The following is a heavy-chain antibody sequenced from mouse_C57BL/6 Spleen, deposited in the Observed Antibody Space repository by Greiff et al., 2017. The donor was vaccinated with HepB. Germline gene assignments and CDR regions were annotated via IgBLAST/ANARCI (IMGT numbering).Heavy chain of an antibody. CDR2: ISSGSSTI. CDR3: ARPELGYAMDY. J-gene: IGHJ4*01. CDR1: GFTFSDYG. Sequence: EVKLVESGGGLVKPGGSLKLSCAASGFTFSDYGMHWVRQAPEKGLEWVAYISSGSSTIYYADTVKGRFTISRDNAKNTLFLQMTSLRSEDTAMYYCARPELGYAMDYWGQGTSVTVSS. V-gene: IGHV5-17*01. D-gene: IGHD4-1*01.